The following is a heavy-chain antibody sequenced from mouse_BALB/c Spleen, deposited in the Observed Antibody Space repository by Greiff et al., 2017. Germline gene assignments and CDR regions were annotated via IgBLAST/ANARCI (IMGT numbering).Heavy chain of an antibody. V-gene: IGHV1-9*01. CDR1: GYTFSSYW. J-gene: IGHJ4*01. Sequence: QVQLQQSGAELMKPGASVKISCKATGYTFSSYWIEWVKQRPGHGLEWIGEILPGSGSTNYNEKFTGKATFTADTSSNTAHMQLSSMTSEDSAASYCARGEGNNEYYAMDYWGEGTSVTVSS. CDR3: ARGEGNNEYYAMDY. CDR2: ILPGSGST. D-gene: IGHD2-1*01.